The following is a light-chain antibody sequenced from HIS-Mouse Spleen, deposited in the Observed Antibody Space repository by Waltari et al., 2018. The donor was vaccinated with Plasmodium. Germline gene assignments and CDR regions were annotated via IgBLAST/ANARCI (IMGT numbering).Light chain of an antibody. CDR2: AAS. CDR1: QTISSY. CDR3: QQSYSTWT. J-gene: IGKJ1*01. Sequence: DIQMTQSPSSLSASVGDRVTITCRASQTISSYLNWYQQKPGNAPKLLSYAASSLQSGVPSRFSGSGSGTDFTLNISSLQPEDFATYYCQQSYSTWTFGQGTKVEIK. V-gene: IGKV1-39*01.